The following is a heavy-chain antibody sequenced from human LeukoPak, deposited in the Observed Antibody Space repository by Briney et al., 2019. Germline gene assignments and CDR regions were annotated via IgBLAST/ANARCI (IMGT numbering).Heavy chain of an antibody. CDR2: IRSKANSYAT. Sequence: GGSLKLSCAASGFTFSGSAMHWVRQASGKGLEWVGRIRSKANSYATAYAASVKGRFTISRDDSKNTAYLQMNSLKTEDTAAYYCTSSGYSYYYWGQGTLVTVSS. CDR3: TSSGYSYYY. D-gene: IGHD5-18*01. J-gene: IGHJ4*02. CDR1: GFTFSGSA. V-gene: IGHV3-73*01.